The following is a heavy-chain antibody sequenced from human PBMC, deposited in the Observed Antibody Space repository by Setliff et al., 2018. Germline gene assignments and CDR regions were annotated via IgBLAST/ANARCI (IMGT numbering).Heavy chain of an antibody. V-gene: IGHV4-34*12. J-gene: IGHJ6*02. CDR2: ILHSGSN. D-gene: IGHD2-2*02. CDR3: ARDREYCSSPTCYSSYFYYYGMDV. CDR1: GGSLSGYY. Sequence: SSETLSLTCAVYGGSLSGYYWSWIRQPPGKGLEWIGEILHSGSNHYSPSLVSRLTISVDTSKNRFSLKLSSVTASDSAVYYCARDREYCSSPTCYSSYFYYYGMDVWGQGTTVTVSS.